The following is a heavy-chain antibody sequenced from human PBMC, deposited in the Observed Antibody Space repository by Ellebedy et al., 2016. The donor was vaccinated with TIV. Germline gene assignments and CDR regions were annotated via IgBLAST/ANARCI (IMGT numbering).Heavy chain of an antibody. D-gene: IGHD6-25*01. J-gene: IGHJ4*02. Sequence: SETLSLXCTVSAGSMSSYYWSWIRQPAGKGLEWIGRIYISGSTKYNPSLKSRITMSVDTSKKQFFLKLSSVTAADTAVYYCAGGSSGPDYWGQGTLVTVSS. V-gene: IGHV4-4*07. CDR3: AGGSSGPDY. CDR2: IYISGST. CDR1: AGSMSSYY.